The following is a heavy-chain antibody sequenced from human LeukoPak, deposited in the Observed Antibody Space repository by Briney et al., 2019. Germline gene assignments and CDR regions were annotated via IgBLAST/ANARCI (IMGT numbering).Heavy chain of an antibody. Sequence: GGSLRLSCTASGFNFGDYAMIWVRQAPGKGLEWVAVISYDGSNKYYADSVKGRFTISRDNSKNTLYLQMNSLRAEDTAVYYCAREPGEGHSTLMEYYYGMDVWGQGTTVTVSS. J-gene: IGHJ6*02. CDR2: ISYDGSNK. CDR3: AREPGEGHSTLMEYYYGMDV. V-gene: IGHV3-30-3*01. CDR1: GFNFGDYA. D-gene: IGHD3-10*01.